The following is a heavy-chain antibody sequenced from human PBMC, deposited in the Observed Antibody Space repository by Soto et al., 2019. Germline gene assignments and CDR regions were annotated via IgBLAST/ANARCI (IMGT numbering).Heavy chain of an antibody. V-gene: IGHV1-18*01. CDR2: ISAYTGKT. CDR1: GYTLRSYG. J-gene: IGHJ4*02. CDR3: ARMGYGYNGFDY. Sequence: QVQLVQSGAELKKPGASVKVSCKASGYTLRSYGISWLRQAPGQGPEWMGWISAYTGKTKYAPNLQDRVTMGTDTSTSTVYMELRSLRSDDTAFYYCARMGYGYNGFDYWGQGTLVTVSS. D-gene: IGHD5-12*01.